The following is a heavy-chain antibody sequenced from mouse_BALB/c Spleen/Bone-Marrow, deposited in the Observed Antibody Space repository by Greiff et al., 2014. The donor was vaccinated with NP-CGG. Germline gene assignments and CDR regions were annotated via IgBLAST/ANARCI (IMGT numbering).Heavy chain of an antibody. CDR2: IYPGGGYT. J-gene: IGHJ1*01. Sequence: QVQLKQSGAELVRPGTSVKTSCKASGYTFTNYWLGWVKQRPGHGLEWIGDIYPGGGYTNYNEKFKGKTTLTADTSSSTAYMQLSSLTSEDSAVYFCAREVRRYFDVWGAGTTVTVSS. D-gene: IGHD2-14*01. CDR3: AREVRRYFDV. CDR1: GYTFTNYW. V-gene: IGHV1-63*02.